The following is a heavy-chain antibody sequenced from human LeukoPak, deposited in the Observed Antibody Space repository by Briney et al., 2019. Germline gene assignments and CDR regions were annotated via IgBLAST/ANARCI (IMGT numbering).Heavy chain of an antibody. CDR2: IYGSGANT. Sequence: GGSLRLSCAASGFTFSKYAMTWVCQAPGKGLEWISAIYGSGANTYYADSVKGRFTISRDNSKNTVYLQMNSLRVEDTAVYYCAKDLGEMATHPGDYWGQGTLVTVSS. D-gene: IGHD5-24*01. CDR1: GFTFSKYA. V-gene: IGHV3-23*01. J-gene: IGHJ4*02. CDR3: AKDLGEMATHPGDY.